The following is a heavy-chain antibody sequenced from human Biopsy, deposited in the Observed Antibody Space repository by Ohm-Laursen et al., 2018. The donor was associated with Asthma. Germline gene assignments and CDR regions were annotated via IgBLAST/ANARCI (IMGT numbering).Heavy chain of an antibody. Sequence: GASVKVSCKISGYSLTDLSMHWVRQAPGQGLEWMGGHDHEEGGTVNARRFQGRVTMTEDTSTDTAYMELSSLSSDDTAIYYCARPSPNRDILYYYYHMDVWGQGTTVIVSS. D-gene: IGHD3-3*02. V-gene: IGHV1-24*01. CDR1: GYSLTDLS. CDR2: HDHEEGGT. J-gene: IGHJ6*02. CDR3: ARPSPNRDILYYYYHMDV.